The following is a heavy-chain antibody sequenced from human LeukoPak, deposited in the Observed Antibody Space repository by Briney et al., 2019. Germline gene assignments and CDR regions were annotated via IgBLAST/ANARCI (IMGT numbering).Heavy chain of an antibody. CDR2: ISGSGGST. CDR1: GFTFSSYA. J-gene: IGHJ5*01. Sequence: GGSLRLSCAASGFTFSSYAMSWVRQAPGKGLEWVSAISGSGGSTYYADSVKGRFTISRDNSKNTLYLQMNSLRAEDTAVYYCAKDVIHYYGSSDYSRGQGTLVTVSS. CDR3: AKDVIHYYGSSDYS. D-gene: IGHD3-22*01. V-gene: IGHV3-23*01.